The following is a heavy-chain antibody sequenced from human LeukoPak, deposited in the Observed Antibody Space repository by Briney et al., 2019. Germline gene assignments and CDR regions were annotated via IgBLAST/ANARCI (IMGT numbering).Heavy chain of an antibody. CDR3: ARGGYYDTPNWFDP. CDR1: GGTFSSYA. V-gene: IGHV1-69*13. CDR2: IIPIFGTA. Sequence: SVKVSCKASGGTFSSYAISWVRQAPGQGLEWMGGIIPIFGTANYAQKFQGRVTITADESTCTAYMELSSLRSEDTAVYYCARGGYYDTPNWFDPWGQGTLVTVSS. D-gene: IGHD3-22*01. J-gene: IGHJ5*02.